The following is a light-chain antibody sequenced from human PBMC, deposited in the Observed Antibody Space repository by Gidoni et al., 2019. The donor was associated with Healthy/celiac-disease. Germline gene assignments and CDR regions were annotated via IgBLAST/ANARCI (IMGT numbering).Light chain of an antibody. V-gene: IGLV2-14*01. CDR1: SSDVGGYNY. CDR3: SSYTIISTLV. Sequence: QSALTQPASVSGSPGQSITISCTGTSSDVGGYNYVSWYQQHPGTAPKLMIYEVSNRPSGVSNRFSGSTSGNTASLTISGLQAEDEADYYCSSYTIISTLVFGGGTKLTVL. J-gene: IGLJ2*01. CDR2: EVS.